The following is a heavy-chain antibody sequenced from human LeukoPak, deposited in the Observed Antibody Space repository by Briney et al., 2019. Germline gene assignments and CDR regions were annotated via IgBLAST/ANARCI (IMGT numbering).Heavy chain of an antibody. Sequence: PGGSLRLSCAASGFTVSSYAMTWVRQAPGKGLEWVSGISGSGTNTHYAESIKGRFTISRDNSKNTLYPQMNSLRAEDTAVYYCAKALRGIQLWCPFDYWGQGTLVTVSS. D-gene: IGHD5-18*01. CDR1: GFTVSSYA. V-gene: IGHV3-23*01. CDR3: AKALRGIQLWCPFDY. CDR2: ISGSGTNT. J-gene: IGHJ4*02.